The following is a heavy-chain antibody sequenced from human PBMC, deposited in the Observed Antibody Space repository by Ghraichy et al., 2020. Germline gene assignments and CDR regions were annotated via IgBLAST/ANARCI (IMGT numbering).Heavy chain of an antibody. CDR2: IIPIFGTA. Sequence: SVKDSCKASGGTFSSYAISWVRQAPGQGLEWMGGIIPIFGTANYAQKFQGRVTITADESTSTAYMELSSLRSEDTAVYYCARDLLITMIGHGMDVWGQGTTVTVSS. D-gene: IGHD3-22*01. CDR3: ARDLLITMIGHGMDV. CDR1: GGTFSSYA. J-gene: IGHJ6*02. V-gene: IGHV1-69*13.